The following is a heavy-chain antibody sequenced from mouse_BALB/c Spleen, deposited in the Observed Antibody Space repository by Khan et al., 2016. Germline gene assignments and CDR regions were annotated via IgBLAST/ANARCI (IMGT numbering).Heavy chain of an antibody. Sequence: VQLQQSGPELVKPGASVKISCKASGYAFTGYFMNWVKQSHGKSLEWIGRINPESGDTFYNQNFKGKATLTVDKYYSTAHMELLSLTSADSAVYSCGRSGAFRRFPYWGPGTLVTVSA. CDR2: INPESGDT. CDR1: GYAFTGYF. V-gene: IGHV1-37*01. D-gene: IGHD3-1*01. J-gene: IGHJ3*01. CDR3: GRSGAFRRFPY.